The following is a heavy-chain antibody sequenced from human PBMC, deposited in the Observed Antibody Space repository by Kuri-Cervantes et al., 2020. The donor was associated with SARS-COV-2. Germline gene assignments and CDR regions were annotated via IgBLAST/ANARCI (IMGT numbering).Heavy chain of an antibody. CDR3: ARNHSMDV. J-gene: IGHJ6*03. CDR1: GFTFSSYG. CDR2: ISSSSDYI. Sequence: GESLKISCAASGFTFSSYGMTWVRQAPGKGLEWVSSISSSSDYIYYADSVKGRFTVSRDNAENSLYLQMNSLRAGDTAVYYCARNHSMDVWGTGTAVTVSS. V-gene: IGHV3-21*01.